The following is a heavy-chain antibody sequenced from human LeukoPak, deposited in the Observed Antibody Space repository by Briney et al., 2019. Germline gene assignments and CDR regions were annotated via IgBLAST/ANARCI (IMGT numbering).Heavy chain of an antibody. CDR1: GYTFTNYD. J-gene: IGHJ6*03. V-gene: IGHV1-8*01. CDR3: ARLFKTDINGYWGSNYIYQMDV. CDR2: MDPKSGKT. Sequence: ASVTVSFKASGYTFTNYDVHWVRQAAGQGLEWMGWMDPKSGKTGNAQKFQGRVTMTRDTSIGAAYMELSSLTSEDTAVYYCARLFKTDINGYWGSNYIYQMDVWGIGTTVTVS. D-gene: IGHD3-22*01.